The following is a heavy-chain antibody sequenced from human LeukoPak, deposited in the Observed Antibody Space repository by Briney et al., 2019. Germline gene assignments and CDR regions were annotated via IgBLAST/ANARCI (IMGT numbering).Heavy chain of an antibody. J-gene: IGHJ3*02. Sequence: GESLKISCKGSGYSFTSYWIGWVRQMPGKGLEWMGIIYPGDSDTRYSPSFQGQVTISADKSISTAYLQWSSLKASDTAMYYCARRDCSSTSCYIAFDIWGQGTMVTVSS. CDR1: GYSFTSYW. D-gene: IGHD2-2*02. CDR2: IYPGDSDT. V-gene: IGHV5-51*01. CDR3: ARRDCSSTSCYIAFDI.